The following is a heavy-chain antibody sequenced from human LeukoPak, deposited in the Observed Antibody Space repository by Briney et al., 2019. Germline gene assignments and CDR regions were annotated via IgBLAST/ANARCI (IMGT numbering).Heavy chain of an antibody. CDR3: ARAPYTTGRSFYFDS. CDR1: GFPFRNYG. D-gene: IGHD2-2*02. V-gene: IGHV3-33*01. Sequence: PGGSLRLSCAASGFPFRNYGMHWVRQAPDKGLEWVAIIWYDGSKTYYADSVKGRFTISRDNLSNTLYLQMNSLRAEDTALYFCARAPYTTGRSFYFDSWGQGTLVTVSS. CDR2: IWYDGSKT. J-gene: IGHJ4*02.